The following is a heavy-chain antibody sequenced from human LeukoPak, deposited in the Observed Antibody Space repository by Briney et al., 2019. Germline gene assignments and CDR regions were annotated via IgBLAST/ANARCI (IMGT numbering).Heavy chain of an antibody. Sequence: ASVKVSCKPSGYTFTGYYMHWVRQAPGQGLEWMGWINPNSGGTNYAQRFQGRVTMTRDTSISTAYMELSRLRSDDTAVYYCARDVAQYTSSSDFDYWGQGTLVTVSS. CDR2: INPNSGGT. V-gene: IGHV1-2*02. CDR1: GYTFTGYY. J-gene: IGHJ4*02. CDR3: ARDVAQYTSSSDFDY. D-gene: IGHD6-6*01.